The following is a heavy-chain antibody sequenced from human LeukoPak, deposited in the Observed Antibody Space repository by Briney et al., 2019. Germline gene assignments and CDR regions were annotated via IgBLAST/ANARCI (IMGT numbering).Heavy chain of an antibody. CDR1: GFTFSSYS. CDR2: ISSSSSHI. Sequence: GGSLRLSCAASGFTFSSYSMNWVRQAPGKGLEWVSSISSSSSHIYYADSVKGRFTISRDNAKNSVYLQMNSLRAEDTAVYYCARAPTVLVGYCSSSSCQADYWGQGTLVTVSS. D-gene: IGHD2-2*01. J-gene: IGHJ4*02. V-gene: IGHV3-21*01. CDR3: ARAPTVLVGYCSSSSCQADY.